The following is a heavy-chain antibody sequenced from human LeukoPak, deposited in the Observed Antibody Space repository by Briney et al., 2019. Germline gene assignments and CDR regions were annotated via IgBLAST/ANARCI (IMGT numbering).Heavy chain of an antibody. V-gene: IGHV3-74*01. J-gene: IGHJ4*02. CDR1: GFTFSNYW. CDR2: IKTDGSRT. CDR3: AKGGVGSGWYGGIDY. Sequence: PGGSLRLSCVASGFTFSNYWMHWVRQAPGKGLVWVSRIKTDGSRTNYADSVKGRFTISRDNAKNSLYLQMNSLRAEDMALYYCAKGGVGSGWYGGIDYWGQGTLVTVSS. D-gene: IGHD6-19*01.